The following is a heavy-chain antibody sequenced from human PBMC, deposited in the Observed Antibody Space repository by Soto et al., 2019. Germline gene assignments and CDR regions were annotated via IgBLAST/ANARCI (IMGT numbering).Heavy chain of an antibody. Sequence: SETLSLTCTVSGGSMRSYYWSWIRQPPGKGLEWIGYIHDSGITDYNPSLKSRATISIDTFRNQISLNLHSVTAADTAVYYCAREYAFSSDYWGQGTVVTVSS. D-gene: IGHD2-2*01. CDR3: AREYAFSSDY. CDR2: IHDSGIT. V-gene: IGHV4-59*01. CDR1: GGSMRSYY. J-gene: IGHJ4*02.